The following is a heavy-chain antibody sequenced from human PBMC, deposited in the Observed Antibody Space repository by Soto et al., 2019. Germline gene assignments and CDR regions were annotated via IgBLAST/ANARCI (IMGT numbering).Heavy chain of an antibody. Sequence: ASVKVSCKASGYTFTSYGIIWVRQAPGQGLEWMGWISAYNGNTNYAQKLQGRVTMTTDTSTSTAYMELRSLRSDDTAVYYCARSPLGPYYDILTGPFDYWGQGTLVTVSS. D-gene: IGHD3-9*01. CDR2: ISAYNGNT. CDR1: GYTFTSYG. CDR3: ARSPLGPYYDILTGPFDY. J-gene: IGHJ4*02. V-gene: IGHV1-18*01.